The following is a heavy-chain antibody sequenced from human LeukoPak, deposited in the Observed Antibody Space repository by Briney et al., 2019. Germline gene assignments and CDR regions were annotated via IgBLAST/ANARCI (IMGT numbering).Heavy chain of an antibody. CDR2: INPNSGGT. V-gene: IGHV1-2*02. Sequence: ASVKVSCKASGHTFTGYYMHWVRQAPGQGLEWMGWINPNSGGTNYAQKFQGRVTMTRDTSISTAYMELSRLRSDDTAVYYCARESNYYDSSGYHYWGQGTLVTVSS. CDR3: ARESNYYDSSGYHY. CDR1: GHTFTGYY. D-gene: IGHD3-22*01. J-gene: IGHJ4*02.